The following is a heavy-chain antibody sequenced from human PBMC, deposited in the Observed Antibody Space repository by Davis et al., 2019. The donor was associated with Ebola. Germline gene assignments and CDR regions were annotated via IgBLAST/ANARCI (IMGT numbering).Heavy chain of an antibody. CDR1: GFTFSSYA. CDR2: ISYDGSNK. D-gene: IGHD3-10*01. Sequence: PGGSLRLSCAASGFTFSSYAMHWVRQAPGKGLEWVAVISYDGSNKYYADSVKGRFTISRDNSKNTLYLQMNSLRAEDTAVYYCDAGRNPRHFGGQGTLVTVSS. CDR3: DAGRNPRHF. J-gene: IGHJ4*02. V-gene: IGHV3-30*04.